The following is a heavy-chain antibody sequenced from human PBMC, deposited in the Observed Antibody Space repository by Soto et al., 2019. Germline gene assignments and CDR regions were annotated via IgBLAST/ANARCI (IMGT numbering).Heavy chain of an antibody. Sequence: EVQLLESGGGLVQPGGSLRLSCAGSGFTFNNYAMSWVRQAPGKGLEWVSAISGSGGTTYYADSVKSRFTISRDNFKNTRYLQINSLRADDTAIYYCAKDESSSGWTYFDYWGQGTLVSVSS. D-gene: IGHD6-19*01. CDR3: AKDESSSGWTYFDY. CDR2: ISGSGGTT. V-gene: IGHV3-23*01. J-gene: IGHJ4*02. CDR1: GFTFNNYA.